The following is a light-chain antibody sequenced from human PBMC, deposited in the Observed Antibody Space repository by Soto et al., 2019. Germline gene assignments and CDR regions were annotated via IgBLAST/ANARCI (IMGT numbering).Light chain of an antibody. V-gene: IGLV2-8*01. CDR3: SSYVGTNSYV. J-gene: IGLJ1*01. Sequence: HGGAGSIIKKKTSSDVGGYNYVSWYQHHPGKAPKLIIYEVYKRPSGVPDRFSGSKSGNTAALTVSGLQAEDEADYYCSSYVGTNSYVFGTGTKVTVL. CDR2: EVY. CDR1: SSDVGGYNY.